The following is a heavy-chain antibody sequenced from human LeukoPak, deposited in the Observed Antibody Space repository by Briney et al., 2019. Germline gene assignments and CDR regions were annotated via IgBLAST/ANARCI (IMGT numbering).Heavy chain of an antibody. Sequence: GASVKVSCKASGYTFTGYYMHWVRQAPGQGLEWMGWINPNSGGTNYAQKFQGRVTMTRDTSISTAYMELSRLRSDDTAVYYCAREMDIVVVVAATLGAWGQGTLVPSPQ. V-gene: IGHV1-2*02. J-gene: IGHJ5*02. CDR3: AREMDIVVVVAATLGA. D-gene: IGHD2-15*01. CDR1: GYTFTGYY. CDR2: INPNSGGT.